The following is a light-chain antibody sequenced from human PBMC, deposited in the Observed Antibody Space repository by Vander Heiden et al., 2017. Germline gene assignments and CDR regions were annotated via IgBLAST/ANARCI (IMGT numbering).Light chain of an antibody. V-gene: IGKV1-5*03. CDR2: KAS. Sequence: QMTQSPSTLSASVGDRVTITCRASQSISSWLAWYQQKPGKAPKLLIYKASSLESGVPSRFSGSGFGTEFTLTISSLQPDDFATYYCQQYNSYPYTFGQGTKLEIK. J-gene: IGKJ2*01. CDR1: QSISSW. CDR3: QQYNSYPYT.